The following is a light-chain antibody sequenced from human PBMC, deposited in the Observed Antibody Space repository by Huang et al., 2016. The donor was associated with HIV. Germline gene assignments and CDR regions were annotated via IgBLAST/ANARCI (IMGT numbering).Light chain of an antibody. J-gene: IGKJ1*01. Sequence: VMTQSPATLPVSPGEKATLSFRARQSVNNNLAWYQKKPGQAPRLVIYGASTRSTDIPARFSGSGSGTNFTLTMNSRQAEECAVYFCHEFNEWARTWGQGTEVEVK. CDR3: HEFNEWART. V-gene: IGKV3-15*01. CDR2: GAS. CDR1: QSVNNN.